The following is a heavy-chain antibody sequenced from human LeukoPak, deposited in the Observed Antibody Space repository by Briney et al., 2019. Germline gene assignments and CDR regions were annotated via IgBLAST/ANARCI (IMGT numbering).Heavy chain of an antibody. CDR2: IYYSGST. Sequence: SETLSLTCKVSGGSISSYYWSWIRQPPGKGLEWIGYIYYSGSTNYNPSLKSRVTISVDTSKNQFSLKLSSVTAADTAVYYCARGMVVGAFDIWAKGQWSPSLQ. V-gene: IGHV4-59*01. CDR3: ARGMVVGAFDI. CDR1: GGSISSYY. J-gene: IGHJ3*02. D-gene: IGHD2-15*01.